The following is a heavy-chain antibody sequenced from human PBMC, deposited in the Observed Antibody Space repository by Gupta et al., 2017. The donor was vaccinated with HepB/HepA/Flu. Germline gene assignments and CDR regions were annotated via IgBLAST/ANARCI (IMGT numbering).Heavy chain of an antibody. CDR3: TTSLDY. CDR2: IKSKIDGGTK. J-gene: IGHJ4*02. V-gene: IGHV3-15*01. Sequence: EVQLVESGGGLVKPGGSLRLPCAASGFPFGSAWMTWVRQAPGKGLEWVGQIKSKIDGGTKDYAAPVKGRFTISRDDSKNTLYLQMNSLKTEDSAVYYCTTSLDYWGQGTLVTVSS. CDR1: GFPFGSAW.